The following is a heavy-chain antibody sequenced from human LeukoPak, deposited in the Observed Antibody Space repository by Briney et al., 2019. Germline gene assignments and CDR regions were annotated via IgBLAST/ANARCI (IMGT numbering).Heavy chain of an antibody. J-gene: IGHJ6*04. CDR1: GYTFTSYY. V-gene: IGHV1-46*01. CDR3: ARQAAMTPGNYYGMDV. D-gene: IGHD5-18*01. Sequence: GASVKVSCKASGYTFTSYYMHWVRQAPGQGLEGRGYINPSGGSTSYAQKFQGRVTMTRDTSTSTVYMELSSLRSEDTAVYYCARQAAMTPGNYYGMDVWGKGTTVTVSS. CDR2: INPSGGST.